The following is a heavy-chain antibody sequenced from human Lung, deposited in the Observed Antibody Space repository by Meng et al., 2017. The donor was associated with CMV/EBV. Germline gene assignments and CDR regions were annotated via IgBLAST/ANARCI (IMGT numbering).Heavy chain of an antibody. CDR2: ISSSGSTI. CDR3: ARYCSSTSCPLGYDAFDI. J-gene: IGHJ3*02. V-gene: IGHV3-48*03. D-gene: IGHD2-2*01. Sequence: LXCAASGFTFSSYEMNWVRQAPGKGLEWVSYISSSGSTIYYADSVKGRFTISRDNAKNSLYLQMNSLRAEDTAVYYCARYCSSTSCPLGYDAFDIXGQGXMVTVSS. CDR1: GFTFSSYE.